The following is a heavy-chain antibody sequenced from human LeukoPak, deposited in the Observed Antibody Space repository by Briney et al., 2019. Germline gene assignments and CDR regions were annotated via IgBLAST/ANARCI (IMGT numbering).Heavy chain of an antibody. V-gene: IGHV4-39*01. CDR3: ARFLNSSSWYNY. CDR2: IYYSGNT. CDR1: GDSISTSSYF. Sequence: SETLSLTCTVSGDSISTSSYFWGWIRQSPGKGLEWIASIYYSGNTYYNPSLESRVTISEDTSKNQFSLKMSAVTAADTAVYYCARFLNSSSWYNYWGQGTLVTVSS. J-gene: IGHJ4*02. D-gene: IGHD6-13*01.